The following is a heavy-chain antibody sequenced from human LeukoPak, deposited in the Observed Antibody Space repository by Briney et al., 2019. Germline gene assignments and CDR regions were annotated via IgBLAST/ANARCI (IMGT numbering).Heavy chain of an antibody. J-gene: IGHJ4*02. D-gene: IGHD3-3*01. V-gene: IGHV4-61*02. CDR1: GGSISTGRYY. CDR3: ARGSYDFWSGYYTAVDY. CDR2: IYTSGST. Sequence: PSETLSLTCTVSGGSISTGRYYWSWIRQPAGKGLEWIGRIYTSGSTNYNPSLKSRVTISVDTSKNQFSLKLSSVTAADTAVYYCARGSYDFWSGYYTAVDYWGQGTLVTVSS.